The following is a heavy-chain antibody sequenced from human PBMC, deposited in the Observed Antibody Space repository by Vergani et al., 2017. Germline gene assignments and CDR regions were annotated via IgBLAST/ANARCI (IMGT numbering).Heavy chain of an antibody. CDR1: GFSFSNFG. D-gene: IGHD1-1*01. CDR2: IKNDGGKS. V-gene: IGHV3-23*01. CDR3: GRGSDNYN. J-gene: IGHJ4*02. Sequence: EVQLLESGGGLVQPGGSLRLSCEASGFSFSNFGMHWVRQTPGKGLEWVSTIKNDGGKSHYADFAKGRFAISRDNSRNTLYLQMNSLRVEDTAVYYCGRGSDNYNWGQGALVTV.